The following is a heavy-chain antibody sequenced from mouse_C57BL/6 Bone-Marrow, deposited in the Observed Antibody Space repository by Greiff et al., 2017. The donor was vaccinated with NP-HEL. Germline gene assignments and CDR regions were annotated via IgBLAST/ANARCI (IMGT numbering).Heavy chain of an antibody. CDR3: ARHSYGFAY. V-gene: IGHV5-9*01. J-gene: IGHJ3*01. CDR1: GFTFSSYT. CDR2: ISGGGGNT. Sequence: EVKLVESGGGLVKPGGSLKLSCAASGFTFSSYTMSWVRQTPEKRLEWVATISGGGGNTYYPDSVKGRFTISRDNAKNTLYLQMSSLRSEDTALYYCARHSYGFAYWGQGTLVTVSA. D-gene: IGHD1-1*01.